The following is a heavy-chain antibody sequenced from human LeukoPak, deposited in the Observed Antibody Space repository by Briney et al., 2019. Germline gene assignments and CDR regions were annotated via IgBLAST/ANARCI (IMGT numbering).Heavy chain of an antibody. D-gene: IGHD5-24*01. V-gene: IGHV4-34*01. CDR2: INHSGST. CDR1: GGSFSGYY. CDR3: ARGLPRRDGYIEDDY. J-gene: IGHJ4*02. Sequence: PSETLSLTCAVYGGSFSGYYWSWIRQPPGKGLEWIGEINHSGSTNYNPSLKSRVTILVDTSKNQFSLKLSSVTAADTAVYYCARGLPRRDGYIEDDYWGQGTLVTVSS.